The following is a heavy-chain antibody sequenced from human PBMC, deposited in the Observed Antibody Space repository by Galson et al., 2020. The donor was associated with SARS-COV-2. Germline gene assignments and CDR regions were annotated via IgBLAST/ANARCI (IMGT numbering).Heavy chain of an antibody. J-gene: IGHJ4*02. D-gene: IGHD3-22*01. Sequence: SETLSLTCSVSGGSINSGSYYWGWARQPPGKGLEWIGSMYYRGSAYYNPSFMSRATISLDTSKNHFFLNVNSLTAADTAVYHCVRRARDSSGYYYIDSWGQGTLVTISS. CDR1: GGSINSGSYY. CDR2: MYYRGSA. V-gene: IGHV4-39*07. CDR3: VRRARDSSGYYYIDS.